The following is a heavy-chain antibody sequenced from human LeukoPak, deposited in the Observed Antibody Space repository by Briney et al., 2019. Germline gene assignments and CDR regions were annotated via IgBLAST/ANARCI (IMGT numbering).Heavy chain of an antibody. J-gene: IGHJ4*02. CDR1: GGSISSYY. D-gene: IGHD5-18*01. V-gene: IGHV4-59*01. CDR2: IYYSGST. CDR3: ARDRGVDTAYDY. Sequence: SETLSLTCTVSGGSISSYYWSWIRQPPGKGLEWIGYIYYSGSTNYNPSLKSRVTISVDTSKNQFSLKLSSVTAADTAVYYCARDRGVDTAYDYWGQGTLVTVPS.